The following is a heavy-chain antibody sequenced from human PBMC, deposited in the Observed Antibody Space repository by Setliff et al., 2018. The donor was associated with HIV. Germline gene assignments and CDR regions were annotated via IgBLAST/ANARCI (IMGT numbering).Heavy chain of an antibody. CDR3: TAALQQQVVRWFDP. Sequence: PGGSLRLSCAASGFTFSSYSMNWVRQAPGKGLEWVGRIKSKTDGGTTDYAAPVKGGFTISRDDSKNTLYLQMNSLKTEDTAVYYCTAALQQQVVRWFDPWGQGTVVTVSS. CDR1: GFTFSSYS. D-gene: IGHD6-13*01. V-gene: IGHV3-15*01. CDR2: IKSKTDGGTT. J-gene: IGHJ5*01.